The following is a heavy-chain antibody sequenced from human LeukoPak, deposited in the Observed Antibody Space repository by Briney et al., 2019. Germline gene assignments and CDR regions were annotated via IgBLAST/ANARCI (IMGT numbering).Heavy chain of an antibody. Sequence: PGGSLRLSCAASGFTFSGYSMSWVRQAPGKGLEWVSYISSSGTTIYYADSVKGRFTISRDNAKNSLYLQMNSLGDEDTAVYYCARDIFRNMGDWGQGTLVTVSS. CDR3: ARDIFRNMGD. J-gene: IGHJ4*02. D-gene: IGHD2-21*01. V-gene: IGHV3-48*02. CDR1: GFTFSGYS. CDR2: ISSSGTTI.